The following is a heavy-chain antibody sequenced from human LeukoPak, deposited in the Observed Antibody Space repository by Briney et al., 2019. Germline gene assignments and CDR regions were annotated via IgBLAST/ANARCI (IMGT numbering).Heavy chain of an antibody. V-gene: IGHV4-4*07. Sequence: PSETLSLTCTVSGGSISSYYWTWIRQPAGKGLEWIGRIYTSGSTNYNPSLKSRVTMSVDTSKNQFSLKLSSVTAADTAVYYCARWFGELLHDAFDIWGQGTMVTVSS. J-gene: IGHJ3*02. CDR3: ARWFGELLHDAFDI. D-gene: IGHD3-10*01. CDR1: GGSISSYY. CDR2: IYTSGST.